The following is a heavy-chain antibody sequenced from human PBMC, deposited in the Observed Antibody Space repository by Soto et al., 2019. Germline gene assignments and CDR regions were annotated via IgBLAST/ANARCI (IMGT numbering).Heavy chain of an antibody. CDR3: ARGLDIAEVVVDYYYGMGV. CDR2: IYHSGST. CDR1: GGSISSYY. J-gene: IGHJ6*02. Sequence: SETLSLTCTVSGGSISSYYWSWIRQPPGKGLEWIGYIYHSGSTNYNPSLESRVTISVDTSKNQFSLKLSSVTAADTAVYYCARGLDIAEVVVDYYYGMGVWGQGTTVTVSS. V-gene: IGHV4-59*01. D-gene: IGHD2-15*01.